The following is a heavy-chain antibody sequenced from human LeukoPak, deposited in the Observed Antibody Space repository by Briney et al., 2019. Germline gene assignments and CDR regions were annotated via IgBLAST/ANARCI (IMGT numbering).Heavy chain of an antibody. D-gene: IGHD5-12*01. CDR3: AKNSDHSGYDLENNWFDP. CDR1: GFTFSSYG. CDR2: IRYDGSNK. V-gene: IGHV3-30*02. J-gene: IGHJ5*02. Sequence: AGGSLRLSCAASGFTFSSYGMHWVRQAPGKGLEWVAFIRYDGSNKYYADSVKGRFTISRDNSKSTLSLQMNSLTADDTAVYYCAKNSDHSGYDLENNWFDPWGQGTLVTVSS.